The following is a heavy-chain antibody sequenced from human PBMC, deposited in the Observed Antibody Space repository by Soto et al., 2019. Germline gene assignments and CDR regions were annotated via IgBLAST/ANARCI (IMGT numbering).Heavy chain of an antibody. CDR3: ASVAGANNYYYYYGMDV. J-gene: IGHJ6*02. Sequence: PSDPLSLTCTVSGGSISSSSYYWGWIRQPPGKGLEWIGSIYYSGSTYYNPSLKSRVTISVDTSKNEFSLKLSSVTAADTAVYYCASVAGANNYYYYYGMDVWGQGTTVTVSS. V-gene: IGHV4-39*01. D-gene: IGHD6-19*01. CDR1: GGSISSSSYY. CDR2: IYYSGST.